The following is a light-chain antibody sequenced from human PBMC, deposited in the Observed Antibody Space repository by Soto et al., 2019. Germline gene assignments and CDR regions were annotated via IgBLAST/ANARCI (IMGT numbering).Light chain of an antibody. Sequence: QPVLTQSPSASASLGASVKLTCTLTSGHSSYAIAWHQQQPEKGPRYLMKLNSDGSHSKGDGIPDRFSGSSSGAERYLTNSSLQSEDEADYYCQTWGTGSLVFGGGTKVTVL. CDR3: QTWGTGSLV. CDR2: LNSDGSH. CDR1: SGHSSYA. V-gene: IGLV4-69*01. J-gene: IGLJ2*01.